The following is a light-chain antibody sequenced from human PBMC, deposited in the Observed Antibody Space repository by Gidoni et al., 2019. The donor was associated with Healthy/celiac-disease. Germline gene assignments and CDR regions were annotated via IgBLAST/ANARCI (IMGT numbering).Light chain of an antibody. J-gene: IGKJ3*01. CDR2: GAS. CDR1: QSVSSN. Sequence: EIVMTQSPATLSVSPGERANLSCRASQSVSSNLAWYQQKPVQAPRLLLYGASTRATGIPARFSGSGSGTEFTLTISSLQYEDFAVYYCKQYNNWPPLFTFGPGTKVDIK. V-gene: IGKV3-15*01. CDR3: KQYNNWPPLFT.